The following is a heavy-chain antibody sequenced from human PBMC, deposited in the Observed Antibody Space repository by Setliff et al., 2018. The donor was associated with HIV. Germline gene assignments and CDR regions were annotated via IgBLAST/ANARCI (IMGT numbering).Heavy chain of an antibody. V-gene: IGHV4-39*07. CDR2: IYHTGIT. Sequence: PSETLSLTCTVSGGSITRTPYYWGWIRQPPGKGLEWIGSIYHTGITYDNPSLKSRVSMSLDTSKNQFSLKLTSVTAADTAVYYCARGGTSSNWFDPWGQGTLVTVSS. D-gene: IGHD1-26*01. J-gene: IGHJ5*02. CDR3: ARGGTSSNWFDP. CDR1: GGSITRTPYY.